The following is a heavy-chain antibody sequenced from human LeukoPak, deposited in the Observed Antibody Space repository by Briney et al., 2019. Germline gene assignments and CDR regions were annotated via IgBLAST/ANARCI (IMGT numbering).Heavy chain of an antibody. V-gene: IGHV1-69*05. J-gene: IGHJ3*02. D-gene: IGHD4-11*01. Sequence: SVKVSCKASGGTFSSYAISWVRQAPGQGLEWLGGIIPIFGTANYAQKFQGRVTITTDESTSTAYMELSSLRSEDTAVYYCARDPGYSNYVKGKAFDIWGQGSMVTVSS. CDR3: ARDPGYSNYVKGKAFDI. CDR2: IIPIFGTA. CDR1: GGTFSSYA.